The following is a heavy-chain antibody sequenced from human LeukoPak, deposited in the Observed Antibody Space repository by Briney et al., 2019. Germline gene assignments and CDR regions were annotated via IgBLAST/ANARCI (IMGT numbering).Heavy chain of an antibody. CDR1: GFTFSSYA. CDR3: ARDPTDLHKVMVTPIDWFDP. Sequence: PGGSLRLSCAASGFTFSSYAMHWVRQAPGKGLEWVAVISYDGSNKYYADSVKGRFTISRDNARTSLYLQMNNLRAEDTAVYYCARDPTDLHKVMVTPIDWFDPWGQGTLVTVSS. V-gene: IGHV3-30*04. CDR2: ISYDGSNK. J-gene: IGHJ5*02. D-gene: IGHD2-21*02.